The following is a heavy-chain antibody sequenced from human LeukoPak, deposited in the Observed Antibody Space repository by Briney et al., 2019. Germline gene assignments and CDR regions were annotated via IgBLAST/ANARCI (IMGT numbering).Heavy chain of an antibody. CDR2: VSYDGSNH. CDR1: AFTFSDYA. CDR3: ARDSDITMVHYFDP. V-gene: IGHV3-30-3*01. Sequence: PGRSLRLSCAASAFTFSDYAMHWVRQAPGKGLEWVAVVSYDGSNHYYSDSVEGRFTISRDNSKNTLYLQMNSLRAEDTALYYCARDSDITMVHYFDPWGQGTLVTVSS. D-gene: IGHD4/OR15-4a*01. J-gene: IGHJ4*02.